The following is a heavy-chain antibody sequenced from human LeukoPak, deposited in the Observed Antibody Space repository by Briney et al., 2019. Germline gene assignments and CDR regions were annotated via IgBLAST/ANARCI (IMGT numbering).Heavy chain of an antibody. CDR3: ATVGSSGWYYYYYGMDV. Sequence: GGSLRLSCAASGFTISSYEMNWVRQAPGKGLEWVSYISSSGSTIYYADSVKGRFTISRDNAKNSLYLQMNSLRAEDTAVYYCATVGSSGWYYYYYGMDVWGKGTTVTVSS. V-gene: IGHV3-48*03. CDR2: ISSSGSTI. CDR1: GFTISSYE. J-gene: IGHJ6*04. D-gene: IGHD6-19*01.